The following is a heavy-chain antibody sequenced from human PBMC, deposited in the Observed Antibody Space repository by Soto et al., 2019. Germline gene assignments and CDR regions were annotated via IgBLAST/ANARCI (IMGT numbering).Heavy chain of an antibody. V-gene: IGHV3-21*01. CDR2: ISSSSSYI. D-gene: IGHD3-3*01. Sequence: GSLRLSCAASGFTFSSYSMNWVRQAPGKGLEWVSSISSSSSYIYYADSVKGRFTISRDNAKNSLYLQMNSLRAEDTAVYYCARVGSYYDFWSGYYPIYYYYYMDVWGKGTTVTVSS. J-gene: IGHJ6*03. CDR3: ARVGSYYDFWSGYYPIYYYYYMDV. CDR1: GFTFSSYS.